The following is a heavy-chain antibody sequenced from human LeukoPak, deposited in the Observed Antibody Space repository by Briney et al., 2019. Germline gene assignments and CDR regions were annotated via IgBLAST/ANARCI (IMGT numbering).Heavy chain of an antibody. CDR2: ISSGSSYI. CDR3: AREVLWFGELPPNFDY. V-gene: IGHV3-21*01. J-gene: IGHJ4*02. CDR1: GFTFSSYS. D-gene: IGHD3-10*01. Sequence: RGSLRLSCAASGFTFSSYSMNWVRQAPGKGLEWVSSISSGSSYIYYADSVKGRFTISRDNAKNSLYLQMNSLRAEGTAVYYCAREVLWFGELPPNFDYWGQGTLVTVSS.